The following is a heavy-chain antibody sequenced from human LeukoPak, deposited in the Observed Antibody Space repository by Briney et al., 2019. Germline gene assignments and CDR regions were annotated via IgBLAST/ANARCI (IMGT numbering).Heavy chain of an antibody. CDR2: IYYSGST. CDR3: ASSNWNDVGWFDP. V-gene: IGHV4-30-4*08. J-gene: IGHJ5*02. Sequence: SETLSLTCTVSGGSISSGDYYRSWIRQPPGKGLEWIGYIYYSGSTYYNPSLKSRVTISVDTSKNQFSLKLSSVTAADTAVYYCASSNWNDVGWFDPWGQGTLVTVSS. CDR1: GGSISSGDYY. D-gene: IGHD1-20*01.